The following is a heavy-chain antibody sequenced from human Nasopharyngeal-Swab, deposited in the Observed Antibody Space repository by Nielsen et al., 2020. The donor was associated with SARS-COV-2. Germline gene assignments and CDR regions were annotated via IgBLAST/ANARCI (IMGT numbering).Heavy chain of an antibody. J-gene: IGHJ3*02. Sequence: GGSLRLSCAASGSTFSNAWMSWVRQAPGKGLEWVANIKQDGSDKYYVDSVKGRFTISRDNAKNSLELQMNSLRVEDTAVYYCGRGGKLGALDIWGQGTMVTVSS. CDR2: IKQDGSDK. D-gene: IGHD3-16*01. CDR1: GSTFSNAW. CDR3: GRGGKLGALDI. V-gene: IGHV3-7*01.